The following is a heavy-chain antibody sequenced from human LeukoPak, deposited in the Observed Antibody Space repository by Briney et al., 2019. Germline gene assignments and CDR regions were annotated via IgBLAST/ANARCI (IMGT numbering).Heavy chain of an antibody. CDR2: ISGSGGST. D-gene: IGHD5-12*01. CDR3: AKDRSRGGYDLYGMDV. V-gene: IGHV3-23*01. Sequence: PGRSLRLSCAASGFTFSTYAMHWVRQAPGKGLEWVSAISGSGGSTYYADSVKGRFTISRDNSKNTLYLQMNSLRAEDTAVYYCAKDRSRGGYDLYGMDVWGQGTTVTVSS. J-gene: IGHJ6*02. CDR1: GFTFSTYA.